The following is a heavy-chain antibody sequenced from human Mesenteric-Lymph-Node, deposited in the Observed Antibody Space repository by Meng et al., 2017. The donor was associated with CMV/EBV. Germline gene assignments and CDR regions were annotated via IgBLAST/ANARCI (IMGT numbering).Heavy chain of an antibody. Sequence: ASVKVSCKASGYTFASYVISWVRQAPGQGLEWMGWISVHTGNINYAQKVQGRATMTIDRSTSTVYMEMRSLRSDDTAVYYCASVTRWGQGTLVTVSS. V-gene: IGHV1-18*01. CDR1: GYTFASYV. J-gene: IGHJ4*02. CDR2: ISVHTGNI. CDR3: ASVTR.